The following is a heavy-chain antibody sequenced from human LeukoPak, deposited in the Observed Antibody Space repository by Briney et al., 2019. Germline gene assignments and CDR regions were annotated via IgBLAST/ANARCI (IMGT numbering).Heavy chain of an antibody. Sequence: GASVKVSCKVSGHTLSKLSMHWLRQAPGKGLEWVGGFEPEDGKIISAQKFLGRVTMTEGTSTDTAYMELTRLTSADTAVYYCAASSPYNWKAHDYWGQGTLLIVSS. CDR1: GHTLSKLS. CDR2: FEPEDGKI. D-gene: IGHD1-20*01. CDR3: AASSPYNWKAHDY. V-gene: IGHV1-24*01. J-gene: IGHJ4*02.